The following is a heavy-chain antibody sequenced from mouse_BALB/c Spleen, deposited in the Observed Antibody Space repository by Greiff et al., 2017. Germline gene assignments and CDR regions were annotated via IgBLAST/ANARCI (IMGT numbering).Heavy chain of an antibody. CDR3: ARDGNYNQCPY. V-gene: IGHV3-6*02. D-gene: IGHD2-1*01. CDR2: ISYDGSN. Sequence: EVKLQESGPGLVKPSQSLSLTCSVTGYSITSGYYWNWIRQFPGNKLEWMGYISYDGSNNYNPSLKNRISITRDTSKNQFFLKLNSVTTEDTATYYCARDGNYNQCPYWGQGTTLTVSS. J-gene: IGHJ2*01. CDR1: GYSITSGYY.